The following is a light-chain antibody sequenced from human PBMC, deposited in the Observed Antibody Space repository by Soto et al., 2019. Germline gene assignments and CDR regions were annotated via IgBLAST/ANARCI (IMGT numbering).Light chain of an antibody. CDR2: DAS. CDR1: QGISTY. CDR3: QQTYRTRT. J-gene: IGKJ1*01. V-gene: IGKV1-39*01. Sequence: IQMTQSPSSLSASAGDRVTITCRASQGISTYLKWYQHRPGKAPKLLIFDASTLQRGVPSRLSGSGSGTEFNLTITRLQPEDFATYVCQQTYRTRTFGPGTTV.